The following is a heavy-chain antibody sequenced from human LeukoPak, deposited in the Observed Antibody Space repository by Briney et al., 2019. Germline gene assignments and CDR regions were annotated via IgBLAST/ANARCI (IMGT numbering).Heavy chain of an antibody. D-gene: IGHD5-24*01. Sequence: GGSLRLSCAASGFAFSNCGMSWVRLLPGKGLEWVSVISGSGDNTYYANSVKGRSTVSRDNSMNTLYLQMNNLRGEDTALYYCTKGPYGNSIYYGMDVWGQGTTVTVSS. J-gene: IGHJ6*02. CDR2: ISGSGDNT. CDR1: GFAFSNCG. CDR3: TKGPYGNSIYYGMDV. V-gene: IGHV3-23*01.